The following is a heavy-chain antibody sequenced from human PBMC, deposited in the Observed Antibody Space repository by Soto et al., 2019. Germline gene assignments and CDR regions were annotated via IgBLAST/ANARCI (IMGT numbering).Heavy chain of an antibody. Sequence: QAQLVQSGAEVKKPGASVKVSCKASGYTFTSYAMHWVRQAPGQSLEWMGWINAGNGNTKYSQKFQGRVTITRDTSASTAYMELSSLRSEDTAVYYCARAPSGYDRHWFDPWGQGTLVTVSS. J-gene: IGHJ5*02. CDR2: INAGNGNT. CDR3: ARAPSGYDRHWFDP. V-gene: IGHV1-3*01. CDR1: GYTFTSYA. D-gene: IGHD5-12*01.